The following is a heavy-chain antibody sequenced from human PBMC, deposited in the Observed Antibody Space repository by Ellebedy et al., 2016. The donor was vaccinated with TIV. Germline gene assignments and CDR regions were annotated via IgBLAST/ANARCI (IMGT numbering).Heavy chain of an antibody. J-gene: IGHJ3*02. V-gene: IGHV3-48*02. Sequence: GGSLRLXXTASGFIFADASMNWVRQAAGKGLEWISFIIGTGTTRHYADSVKGRFTISRDNDKNLLFLQMNSLRDDDTAVYYCARRGNYLGDAFDIWGQGTVVIVSS. CDR1: GFIFADAS. CDR2: IIGTGTTR. D-gene: IGHD1-26*01. CDR3: ARRGNYLGDAFDI.